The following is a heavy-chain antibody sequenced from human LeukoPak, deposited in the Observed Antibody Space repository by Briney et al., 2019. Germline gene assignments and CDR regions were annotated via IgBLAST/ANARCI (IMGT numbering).Heavy chain of an antibody. CDR2: IGSSGSTI. CDR1: AFTFSSYE. CDR3: AHGAMYQLDY. V-gene: IGHV3-48*03. J-gene: IGHJ4*02. Sequence: PGGSLRLSCAASAFTFSSYEMNWVRQAPGKGLEWVSYIGSSGSTIYYADSVKGRFTISRDNAKNSLYLQMNSLRAEDTAVYYCAHGAMYQLDYWGQGTLVTVSS. D-gene: IGHD2-2*01.